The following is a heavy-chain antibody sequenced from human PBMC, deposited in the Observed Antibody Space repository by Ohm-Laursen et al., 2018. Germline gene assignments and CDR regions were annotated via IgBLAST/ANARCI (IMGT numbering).Heavy chain of an antibody. CDR3: ARDLSRLLLFDY. J-gene: IGHJ4*02. V-gene: IGHV3-11*01. Sequence: SHSLSFTASGFTFCVYYMSWIRQAPGKGLGWVSYISSSGSTIYYADSVKGRFTISRDNAKNSLYLQMNSLRAEDTAVYYCARDLSRLLLFDYWGQGTLVTVSS. CDR1: GFTFCVYY. CDR2: ISSSGSTI. D-gene: IGHD2-21*02.